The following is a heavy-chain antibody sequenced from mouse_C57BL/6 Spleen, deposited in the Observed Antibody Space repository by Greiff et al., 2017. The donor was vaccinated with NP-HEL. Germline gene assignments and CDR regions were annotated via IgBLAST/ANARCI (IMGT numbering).Heavy chain of an antibody. Sequence: EVQGVESGGGLVKPGGSLKLSCAASGFTFSDYGMHWVRQAPEKGLEWVAYISSGSSTIYYADTVKGRFTISRDNAKNTLFLQMTSLRSEDTAMYYCARPGGYDVDYYAMDYWGQGTSVTVSS. CDR3: ARPGGYDVDYYAMDY. D-gene: IGHD2-2*01. CDR2: ISSGSSTI. V-gene: IGHV5-17*01. J-gene: IGHJ4*01. CDR1: GFTFSDYG.